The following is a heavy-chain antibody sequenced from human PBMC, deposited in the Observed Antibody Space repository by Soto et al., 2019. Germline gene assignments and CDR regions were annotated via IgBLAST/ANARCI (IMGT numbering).Heavy chain of an antibody. CDR3: GRGRSGQIVVFY. CDR1: GYTFTGHY. Sequence: ASVKVSCKASGYTFTGHYIHWVRQAPEQGPEWMGEIGPDSGATRYAQRFQGRVTMTRDMSITTVYMELNNLSPDDTAVYYCGRGRSGQIVVFYWGQGTPVTVSS. V-gene: IGHV1-2*02. CDR2: IGPDSGAT. D-gene: IGHD1-26*01. J-gene: IGHJ4*02.